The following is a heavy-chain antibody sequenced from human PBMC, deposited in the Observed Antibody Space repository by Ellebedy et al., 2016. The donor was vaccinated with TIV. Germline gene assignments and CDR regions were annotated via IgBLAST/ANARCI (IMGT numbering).Heavy chain of an antibody. CDR3: ANGRVGVRRGPMDV. CDR2: ISGSGTGT. J-gene: IGHJ6*03. V-gene: IGHV3-23*01. Sequence: GGSLRLXXAASGFTFKNYAMSWVRQAPGKGLEWVSTISGSGTGTYYADSVKGRFTSSRDNSRSTLYLQMNSLRAEDTAIYYCANGRVGVRRGPMDVWGKGTPVTVSS. CDR1: GFTFKNYA. D-gene: IGHD3-10*01.